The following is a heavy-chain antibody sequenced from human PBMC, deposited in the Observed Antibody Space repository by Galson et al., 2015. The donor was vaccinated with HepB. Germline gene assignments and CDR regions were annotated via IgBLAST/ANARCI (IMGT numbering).Heavy chain of an antibody. D-gene: IGHD6-13*01. J-gene: IGHJ4*02. CDR2: ISSDGSNK. V-gene: IGHV3-30*04. CDR1: VFTFSTYA. Sequence: SLRLSCAASVFTFSTYAMHWVRQAPGKGLEWVAVISSDGSNKYYADSVKGRFTISRDNSKNTLFLQMNSLRAEDTAVYYCARGDSSSWFAQTDYWGQGTLVTVSS. CDR3: ARGDSSSWFAQTDY.